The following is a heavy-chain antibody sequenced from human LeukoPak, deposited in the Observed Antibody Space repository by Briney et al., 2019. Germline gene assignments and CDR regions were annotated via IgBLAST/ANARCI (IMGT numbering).Heavy chain of an antibody. CDR1: GFTFSSYA. D-gene: IGHD1-1*01. V-gene: IGHV3-23*01. CDR2: INTGGVNT. CDR3: AKSQYTGIYHFDN. Sequence: GGSLRLSCAASGFTFSSYAMSWVRHVPGKGLERASGINTGGVNTYYADSVKGRFSISRDNSKSTLFLQMSDLRAEDTAIYYCAKSQYTGIYHFDNWGQGTLVTVSS. J-gene: IGHJ4*02.